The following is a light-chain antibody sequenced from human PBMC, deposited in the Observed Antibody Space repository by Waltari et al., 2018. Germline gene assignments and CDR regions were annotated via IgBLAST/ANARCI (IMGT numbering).Light chain of an antibody. Sequence: ETVLTQSPATLSLSPGERATLSCRASQSVSRYLAWYQQKPGQAPRLLIYDASNRATGIPARFSVSWSGTDFTLTISSLEPEDFAVYYCQQRSNWLFTFGPGTKVDIK. CDR1: QSVSRY. CDR2: DAS. J-gene: IGKJ3*01. CDR3: QQRSNWLFT. V-gene: IGKV3-11*01.